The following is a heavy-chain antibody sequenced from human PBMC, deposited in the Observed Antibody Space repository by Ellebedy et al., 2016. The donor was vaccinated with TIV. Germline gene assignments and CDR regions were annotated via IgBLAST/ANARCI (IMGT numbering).Heavy chain of an antibody. CDR2: IYSSGST. V-gene: IGHV4-59*01. D-gene: IGHD3-10*01. J-gene: IGHJ5*02. CDR3: AIDPVSREVRGGSWFDP. Sequence: MPSETLSLTCTVSGGSISYYYWSWIRQPPGKGLEWIGYIYSSGSTNYNPSLKSRATVSVDTSKNQFSLKLSSVTAADTAIYYCAIDPVSREVRGGSWFDPWGQGILVTVSS. CDR1: GGSISYYY.